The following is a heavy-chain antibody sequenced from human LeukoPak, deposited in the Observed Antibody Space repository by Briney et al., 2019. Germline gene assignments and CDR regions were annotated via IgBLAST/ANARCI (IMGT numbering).Heavy chain of an antibody. CDR2: ISSSSSYI. Sequence: SSISSSSSYIYYADSVKGRFTISRDNAKNSLYLQMNSLRAEDTAVYYCAKSKELELLDPWGQGTLVTVSS. V-gene: IGHV3-21*04. D-gene: IGHD1-7*01. CDR3: AKSKELELLDP. J-gene: IGHJ5*02.